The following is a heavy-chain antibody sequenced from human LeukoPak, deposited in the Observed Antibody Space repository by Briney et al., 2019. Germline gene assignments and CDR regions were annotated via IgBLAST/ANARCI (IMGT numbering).Heavy chain of an antibody. CDR3: ARGAGIAVAGDYYYMDV. Sequence: SETLSLTCTVSGGSISSYYLSWIRQPPGKGLEWIGYIYTSGSTNYNPSLKSRVTISVDTSKNQFSLKLSSVTAADTAVYYCARGAGIAVAGDYYYMDVWGKGTTVTVSS. V-gene: IGHV4-4*09. CDR2: IYTSGST. CDR1: GGSISSYY. D-gene: IGHD6-19*01. J-gene: IGHJ6*03.